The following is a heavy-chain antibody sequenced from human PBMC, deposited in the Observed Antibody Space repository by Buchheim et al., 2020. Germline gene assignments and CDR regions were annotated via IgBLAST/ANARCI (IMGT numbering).Heavy chain of an antibody. J-gene: IGHJ4*02. CDR2: LKQGGDEK. CDR3: ARTWRGGSDTIDY. CDR1: GFTFRHYW. V-gene: IGHV3-7*01. Sequence: EVQLVESGGALVHPGGSLRLSCEASGFTFRHYWMTWVRQAPGKGLEWVANLKQGGDEKYYLDSVKGRFTISRDTPTNSLSLQMNSLRVEDTALYYCARTWRGGSDTIDYWGQGTL. D-gene: IGHD1-26*01.